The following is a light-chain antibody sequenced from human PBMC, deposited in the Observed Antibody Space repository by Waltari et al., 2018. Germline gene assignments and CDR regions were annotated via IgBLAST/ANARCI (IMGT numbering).Light chain of an antibody. CDR1: QGVSSY. CDR2: DAS. V-gene: IGKV3D-11*01. CDR3: QQRSNWLYT. Sequence: EIVLTQSPATLSLSPGERANLSVRASQGVSSYLAWYQQKPGQAPRFLSSDASNRATGIPARFSGSGPGTDFTLTISSLEPEDFAVYYCQQRSNWLYTFGQGTKLEIK. J-gene: IGKJ2*01.